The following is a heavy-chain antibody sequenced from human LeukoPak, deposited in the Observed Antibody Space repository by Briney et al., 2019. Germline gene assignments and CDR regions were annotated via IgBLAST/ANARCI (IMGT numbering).Heavy chain of an antibody. CDR1: GYTFTGYD. CDR3: ARDLDNYSGSGSYYNGDPLFQH. CDR2: LNPNSGGT. J-gene: IGHJ1*01. V-gene: IGHV1-2*02. D-gene: IGHD3-10*01. Sequence: ASVKVSCKASGYTFTGYDISWVRQAPGQGLEWMGWLNPNSGGTNYAQNFQGRVTMTRDTSISTGYMELSRLRSDDTAVYYCARDLDNYSGSGSYYNGDPLFQHWGQGTLVTVSS.